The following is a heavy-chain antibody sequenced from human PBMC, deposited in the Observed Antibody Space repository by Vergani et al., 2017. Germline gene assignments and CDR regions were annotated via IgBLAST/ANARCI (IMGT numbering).Heavy chain of an antibody. CDR1: GGSFSGYY. D-gene: IGHD2-15*01. CDR2: INHSGST. V-gene: IGHV4-34*01. CDR3: ASGYCSGGSCYRGGGY. Sequence: QVQLQQWGAGLLKPSETLSLTCAVYGGSFSGYYWSWIRQPPGKGLEWIGEINHSGSTNYNPSLKSRVTISVDTAKNKCSLKLSSVSAADTAVYYCASGYCSGGSCYRGGGYWGQGTLVTVSS. J-gene: IGHJ4*02.